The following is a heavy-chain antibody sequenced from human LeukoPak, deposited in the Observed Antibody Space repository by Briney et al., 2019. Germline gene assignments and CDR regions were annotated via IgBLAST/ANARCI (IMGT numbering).Heavy chain of an antibody. D-gene: IGHD3-22*01. Sequence: PGGSLRLSCAASGFTFSSYAMSWVRQAPGKGLEWVSAISGSGGSTYYADSVKGRFTISRDNSKNTLYLQMNSLRAEDTAVYYCAKDRAPYYYDSSGYYCYFDYWGQGTLVTVSS. CDR1: GFTFSSYA. V-gene: IGHV3-23*01. CDR2: ISGSGGST. J-gene: IGHJ4*02. CDR3: AKDRAPYYYDSSGYYCYFDY.